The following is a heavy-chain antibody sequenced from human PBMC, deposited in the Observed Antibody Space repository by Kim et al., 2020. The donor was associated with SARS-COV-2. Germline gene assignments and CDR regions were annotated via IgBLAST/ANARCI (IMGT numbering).Heavy chain of an antibody. J-gene: IGHJ5*02. Sequence: SETLSLTCTVSGGSLTGHYWTWLRQPPGKGLEWIGYIYFTGSAVYNPSLKSRVSISVDTSKRQFSLKLTSATTADTAIYFCAREHDDILTSPDSWLDPWGQGVLVTVSS. V-gene: IGHV4-59*11. CDR3: AREHDDILTSPDSWLDP. CDR2: IYFTGSA. D-gene: IGHD3-9*01. CDR1: GGSLTGHY.